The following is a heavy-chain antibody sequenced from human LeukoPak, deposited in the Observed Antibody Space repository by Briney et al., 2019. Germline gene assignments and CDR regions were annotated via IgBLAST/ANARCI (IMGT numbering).Heavy chain of an antibody. CDR2: IYYSGTP. CDR3: ARAPLNSSPMGDAFDI. CDR1: GGSISSSSYY. J-gene: IGHJ3*02. V-gene: IGHV4-39*07. D-gene: IGHD6-13*01. Sequence: SETLSLTCTVSGGSISSSSYYWGWIRQPPGKGLEWIGSIYYSGTPYYNPSIKSPVHISVDTSKNQFSLKLSSVPAADTAVYYCARAPLNSSPMGDAFDIWGQGTMVTVSS.